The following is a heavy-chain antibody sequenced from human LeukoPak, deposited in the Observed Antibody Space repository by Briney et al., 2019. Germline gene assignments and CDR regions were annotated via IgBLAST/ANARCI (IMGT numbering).Heavy chain of an antibody. CDR1: GGSISSSSYY. Sequence: PSETLSLTCTVSGGSISSSSYYWGWIRQPPGKGLEWIGSLYYSGHTYYNPSLKSRVTISIDTSKNQFSLRLTSVTAADTVVYYCASQYCSSSSCYAGEHDYWGQGTLVTVSS. D-gene: IGHD2-2*01. V-gene: IGHV4-39*01. CDR2: LYYSGHT. CDR3: ASQYCSSSSCYAGEHDY. J-gene: IGHJ4*02.